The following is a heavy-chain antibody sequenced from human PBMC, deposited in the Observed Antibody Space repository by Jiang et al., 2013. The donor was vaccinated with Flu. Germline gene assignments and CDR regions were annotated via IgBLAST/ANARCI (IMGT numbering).Heavy chain of an antibody. J-gene: IGHJ4*02. CDR2: INAGNGNT. V-gene: IGHV1-3*03. CDR1: GYTFTAYA. CDR3: ARGAESCSSTTCYIFDY. Sequence: QVQLVESGAEVKKPGASVKVSRKASGYTFTAYAIHWVRQAPGHRLEWMGWINAGNGNTKYSQEFQGRVSITRDTSASTIYMELSSLRSEDMAVYFCARGAESCSSTTCYIFDYWGQGTLVTVSS. D-gene: IGHD2-2*02.